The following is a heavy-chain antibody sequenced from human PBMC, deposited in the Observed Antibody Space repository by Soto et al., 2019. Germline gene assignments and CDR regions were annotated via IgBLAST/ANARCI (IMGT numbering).Heavy chain of an antibody. D-gene: IGHD6-6*01. Sequence: GGSLRLSCAASGITFSSYWMSWVRQAPGKGLEWVANIKQDGSEKYYVDSVKGRFTISRDNAKKSVYLQMNSLRAEDTAVYFCATSFLAYWGQGTLVTGSS. CDR1: GITFSSYW. CDR2: IKQDGSEK. J-gene: IGHJ4*02. V-gene: IGHV3-7*01. CDR3: ATSFLAY.